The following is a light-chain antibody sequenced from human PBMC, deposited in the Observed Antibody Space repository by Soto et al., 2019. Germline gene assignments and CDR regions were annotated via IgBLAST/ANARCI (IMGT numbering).Light chain of an antibody. Sequence: SYELTQPPSVSVAPGEAASFTCGGNNIGINSVHWYQLKPGQAPRLVIYYDNDRPSGIPERFSGSNSGNTATLTITRVEAGDEADYYCQVWDASSSYQYVFGTGTKLTV. CDR3: QVWDASSSYQYV. V-gene: IGLV3-21*04. J-gene: IGLJ1*01. CDR1: NIGINS. CDR2: YDN.